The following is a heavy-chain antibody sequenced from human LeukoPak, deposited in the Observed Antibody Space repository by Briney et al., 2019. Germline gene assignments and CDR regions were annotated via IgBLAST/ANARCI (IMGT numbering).Heavy chain of an antibody. CDR2: IIPIFGTA. D-gene: IGHD3-22*01. V-gene: IGHV1-69*05. CDR3: ATGYYDSSGYKY. J-gene: IGHJ4*02. Sequence: SVKVSCKASGGTFSRHAISWVRQAPGQGLEWMGGIIPIFGTANYAQKFQGRVTITTDESTSTAYMELSSLRSEDTAVYYCATGYYDSSGYKYWGQGTLVTVSS. CDR1: GGTFSRHA.